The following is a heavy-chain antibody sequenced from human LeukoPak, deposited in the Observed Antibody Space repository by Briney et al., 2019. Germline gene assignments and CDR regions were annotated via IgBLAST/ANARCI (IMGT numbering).Heavy chain of an antibody. J-gene: IGHJ4*02. CDR3: AKRGNYGYFDY. Sequence: SETLSLTCTVSGDSVSTNNYYWGWIRQPPGKGLEWMGSLSYSGKTYYNPSLKSRVTISADTSKNQFSLRLTSVTAADTAVYYCAKRGNYGYFDYWGQGTLVTVSS. D-gene: IGHD3-10*01. CDR1: GDSVSTNNYY. V-gene: IGHV4-39*01. CDR2: LSYSGKT.